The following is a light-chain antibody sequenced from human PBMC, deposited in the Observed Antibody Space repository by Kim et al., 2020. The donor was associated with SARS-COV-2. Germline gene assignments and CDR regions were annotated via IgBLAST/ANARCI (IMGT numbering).Light chain of an antibody. J-gene: IGKJ4*01. CDR3: QQLHSYPRT. V-gene: IGKV1-9*01. CDR2: AAS. CDR1: QGITSY. Sequence: DIQLTQSPSFLSASVGDRVTITCRASQGITSYLAWYQQKPGKAPNLLIYAASTLQSGVPSRFSGSGSGTEFTLTISSLQPEDFATYYCQQLHSYPRTFGGGTKVDI.